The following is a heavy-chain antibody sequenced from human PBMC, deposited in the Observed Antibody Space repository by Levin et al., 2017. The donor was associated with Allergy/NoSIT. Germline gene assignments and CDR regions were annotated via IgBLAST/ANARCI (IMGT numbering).Heavy chain of an antibody. CDR2: INHSGST. CDR3: ARGTDIVVVPAAMTVTTAIWYFDL. CDR1: GGSFSGYY. D-gene: IGHD2-2*01. V-gene: IGHV4-34*01. J-gene: IGHJ2*01. Sequence: SQTLSLTCAVYGGSFSGYYWSWIRQPPGKGLEWIGEINHSGSTNYNPSLKSRVTISVDTSKNQFSLKLSSVTAADTAVYYCARGTDIVVVPAAMTVTTAIWYFDLWGRGTLVTVSS.